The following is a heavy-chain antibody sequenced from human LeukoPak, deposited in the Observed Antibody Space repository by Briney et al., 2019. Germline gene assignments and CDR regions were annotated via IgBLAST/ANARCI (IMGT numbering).Heavy chain of an antibody. CDR1: GYTFTSYA. V-gene: IGHV7-4-1*02. J-gene: IGHJ4*02. D-gene: IGHD2-21*02. CDR3: ARETYCGGDCYLHFDY. Sequence: GASVKVSCKASGYTFTSYAMNWVRQAPGQGLEWMGWINTNTGNPTYAQGFTGRFVFSLDTSVSAAYLQISSLKAEDTAVYYCARETYCGGDCYLHFDYWGQGTLVTVSS. CDR2: INTNTGNP.